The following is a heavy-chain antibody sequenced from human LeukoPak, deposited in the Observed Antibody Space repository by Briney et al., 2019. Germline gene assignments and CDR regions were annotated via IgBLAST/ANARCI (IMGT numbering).Heavy chain of an antibody. Sequence: GGSLRLSCAASGFTFSSYSMNWVRQAPGKGLEWVSSISSSSSYIYYADSVKGRFTISRDNAKNSLYLQMNSLRAEDTAVYYCARNLAAHGYYYYYGMDVWGQGTTLTVSS. V-gene: IGHV3-21*01. D-gene: IGHD6-6*01. CDR1: GFTFSSYS. CDR3: ARNLAAHGYYYYYGMDV. CDR2: ISSSSSYI. J-gene: IGHJ6*02.